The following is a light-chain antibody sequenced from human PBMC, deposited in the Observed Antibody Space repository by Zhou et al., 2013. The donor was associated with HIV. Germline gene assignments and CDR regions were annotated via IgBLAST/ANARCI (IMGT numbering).Light chain of an antibody. V-gene: IGKV3-20*01. CDR2: GAS. J-gene: IGKJ1*01. CDR1: QSVSSS. Sequence: VMTQSPATLSVSPGERATLSCRASQSVSSSLAWYQQKPGQAPRLLIYGASSRATGIPDRFSGSGSGTDFTLTISRLEPEDFAVYYCQQYGSSPLTFGQGTKVEIK. CDR3: QQYGSSPLT.